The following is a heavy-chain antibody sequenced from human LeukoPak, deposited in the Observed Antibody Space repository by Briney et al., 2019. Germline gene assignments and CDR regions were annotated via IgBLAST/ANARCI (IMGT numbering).Heavy chain of an antibody. V-gene: IGHV3-30*04. CDR3: ARQLNSGSHYGPFDY. D-gene: IGHD1-26*01. CDR2: ISYDGSNK. CDR1: GFTFSSYA. Sequence: PGGSLRLSCAASGFTFSSYAMHWVRQAPGKGLEWVAVISYDGSNKYYADSVKGRFTISRDNSKNTLYLQMNSLRAEDTAVYYCARQLNSGSHYGPFDYWGQGTLVTVSS. J-gene: IGHJ4*02.